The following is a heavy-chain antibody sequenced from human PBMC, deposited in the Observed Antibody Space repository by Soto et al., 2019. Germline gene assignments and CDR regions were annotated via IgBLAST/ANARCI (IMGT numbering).Heavy chain of an antibody. Sequence: SETLSLTCTVSGGSISTGGYYWSWIRQHPGKGLEWIGYIYYSGSTYYNPSLRSRVTISVDTSKNQFSLKLSSVTAADTAVDYCASLGATVVTASYNYCGMDVWGQGTTVTVSS. V-gene: IGHV4-31*03. J-gene: IGHJ6*02. D-gene: IGHD2-15*01. CDR1: GGSISTGGYY. CDR3: ASLGATVVTASYNYCGMDV. CDR2: IYYSGST.